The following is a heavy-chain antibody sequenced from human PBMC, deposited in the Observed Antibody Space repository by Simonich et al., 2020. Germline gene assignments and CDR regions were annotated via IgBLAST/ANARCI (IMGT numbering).Heavy chain of an antibody. CDR1: GFTFSDYW. CDR2: INMDGSST. V-gene: IGHV3-74*01. J-gene: IGHJ2*01. CDR3: AREAGDLWYFDL. Sequence: EVQLVESGGGLVQPGGSLRLSCAASGFTFSDYWMNWVRQAPGKGRVWVYRINMDGSSTSYANSGKGRFTSSRDNAKNTLYLQMNSLRAEDTAVYYCAREAGDLWYFDLWGRGTLVTVSS. D-gene: IGHD7-27*01.